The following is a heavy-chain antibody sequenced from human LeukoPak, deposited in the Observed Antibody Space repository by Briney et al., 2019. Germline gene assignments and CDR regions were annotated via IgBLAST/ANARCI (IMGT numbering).Heavy chain of an antibody. Sequence: GESLKISCKGSGYRFTSYGIGWVRQMPGKGLEWMGIIYPGDSDTRYSPSFQGQVTISADKSISTAYLQWSSLKASDTAVYYCARRAWDSNRTPDAFDIWGQGTMVTVSS. V-gene: IGHV5-51*01. J-gene: IGHJ3*02. D-gene: IGHD2/OR15-2a*01. CDR3: ARRAWDSNRTPDAFDI. CDR2: IYPGDSDT. CDR1: GYRFTSYG.